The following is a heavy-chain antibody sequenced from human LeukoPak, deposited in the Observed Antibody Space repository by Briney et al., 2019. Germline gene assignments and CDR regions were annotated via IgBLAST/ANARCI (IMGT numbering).Heavy chain of an antibody. V-gene: IGHV4-39*01. CDR3: ARHQTPQTTYCSSTSCYGGMPSSANWFDP. CDR1: GGSISSSSYY. CDR2: IYYSGST. J-gene: IGHJ5*02. Sequence: SETLSLTCTVSGGSISSSSYYWGWIRQPPGKGLEWIGSIYYSGSTYYNPSLKSRVTISVDTSKNQFSLKLSSVTAADTAVYYCARHQTPQTTYCSSTSCYGGMPSSANWFDPWGQGTLVTVSS. D-gene: IGHD2-2*01.